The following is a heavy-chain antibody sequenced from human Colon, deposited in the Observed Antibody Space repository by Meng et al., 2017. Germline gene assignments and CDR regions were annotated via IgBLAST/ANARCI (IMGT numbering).Heavy chain of an antibody. CDR3: ARGLFSRLRSLWFDP. V-gene: IGHV4-34*01. Sequence: QVTLPQWRDGLLEPSETLSLTCAVCGGSFSGYYWSWIRQPPGKGLEWIGEINHSGTTNFNPSLESRVTISIDTSKNQISLNVTSLTAADTAVYYCARGLFSRLRSLWFDPWGQGTLVTVSS. D-gene: IGHD2/OR15-2a*01. J-gene: IGHJ5*02. CDR1: GGSFSGYY. CDR2: INHSGTT.